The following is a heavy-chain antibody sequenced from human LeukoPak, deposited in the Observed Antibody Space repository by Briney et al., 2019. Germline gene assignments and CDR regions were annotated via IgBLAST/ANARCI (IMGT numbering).Heavy chain of an antibody. CDR2: ISSSGSTI. CDR3: ARGSYYYGSGSYYNFDYYYGMDV. J-gene: IGHJ6*02. Sequence: PGGSLRLSCAASGFTFSSYEMNWVRQAPGKGLEWVSYISSSGSTIYYADSVKGRFTISRDNAKDSLYLQMNSLRAEDTAVYYCARGSYYYGSGSYYNFDYYYGMDVWGQGTTVTVSS. D-gene: IGHD3-10*01. V-gene: IGHV3-48*03. CDR1: GFTFSSYE.